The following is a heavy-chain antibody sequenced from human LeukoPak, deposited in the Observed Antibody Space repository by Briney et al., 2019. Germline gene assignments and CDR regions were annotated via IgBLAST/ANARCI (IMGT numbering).Heavy chain of an antibody. V-gene: IGHV3-21*01. CDR3: ARGSYYDSSGYHDY. Sequence: GGSLRLSCAASGFTFSRYSMNWVRQAPGKGLEWVSSISGSSSYIYYADSVKGRFTISRHNAKNSLYLQMNSLRAEDTAVYYCARGSYYDSSGYHDYWGQGTLVTVSS. CDR1: GFTFSRYS. D-gene: IGHD3-22*01. CDR2: ISGSSSYI. J-gene: IGHJ4*02.